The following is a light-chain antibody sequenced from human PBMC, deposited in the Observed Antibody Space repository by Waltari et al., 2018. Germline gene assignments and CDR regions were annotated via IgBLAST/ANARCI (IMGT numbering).Light chain of an antibody. V-gene: IGLV2-14*03. CDR3: SSYTSSSTQV. Sequence: QSALTQPASVSGSPGQSITISCTGTSSDVGGYNYVSWYQQHPGKALKLMIYDVSNRPSGVSNRFSGSTSSNTASMTISGLKAEDEADYYCSSYTSSSTQVFGGGTKLTVL. CDR1: SSDVGGYNY. CDR2: DVS. J-gene: IGLJ2*01.